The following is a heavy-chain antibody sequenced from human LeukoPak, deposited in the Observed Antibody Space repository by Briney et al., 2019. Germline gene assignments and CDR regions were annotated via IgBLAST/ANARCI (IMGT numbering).Heavy chain of an antibody. CDR1: GGSISGGNCF. Sequence: SQTLSLTCTVSGGSISGGNCFWSWIRQPAGKGLEWIGRIYTTGSTNYNPSLKSRVPISLDTSKNQFSLKLSSVTAADTAVYYCARGGSIFGVVTQGVFDYWGQGTLVTVSS. J-gene: IGHJ4*02. V-gene: IGHV4-61*02. D-gene: IGHD3-3*01. CDR3: ARGGSIFGVVTQGVFDY. CDR2: IYTTGST.